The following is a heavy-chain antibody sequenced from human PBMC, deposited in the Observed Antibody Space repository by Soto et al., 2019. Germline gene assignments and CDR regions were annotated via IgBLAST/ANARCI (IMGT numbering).Heavy chain of an antibody. CDR2: IWADGSQT. V-gene: IGHV3-33*03. Sequence: QVRLVESGGDVVQPGWSLRLSCVVSGLDFSTFGMHWVRQAPGKGLEWVAVIWADGSQTYSVDSVKGRFTVSRDNPKSTLYLQMTSLRVEDTAKYFCVSSHDMPIWGQGTLVTVSS. CDR3: VSSHDMPI. CDR1: GLDFSTFG. D-gene: IGHD1-1*01. J-gene: IGHJ1*01.